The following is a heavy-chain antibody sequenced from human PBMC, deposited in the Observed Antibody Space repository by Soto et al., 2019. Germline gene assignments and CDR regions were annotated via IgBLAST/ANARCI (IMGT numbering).Heavy chain of an antibody. D-gene: IGHD5-18*01. CDR3: AKGYSYGVLEPLGY. J-gene: IGHJ4*02. V-gene: IGHV3-9*01. CDR2: ISWNSGII. CDR1: GFTFDDYA. Sequence: EVQLVESGGGLVQPGRSLRLSCAASGFTFDDYAMHWVRQAPGKGLEWVSGISWNSGIIDYADSVKCHFTISRANGKNSLYLQMNSLRAEDTALYYGAKGYSYGVLEPLGYWVQGTLVTVSS.